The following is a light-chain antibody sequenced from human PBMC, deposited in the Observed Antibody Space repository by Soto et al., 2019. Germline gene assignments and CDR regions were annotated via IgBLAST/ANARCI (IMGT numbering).Light chain of an antibody. CDR3: QQYDNSFT. Sequence: EIVLTQSPGTLSLSPGERATLSCRASQSVGSSYLAWYQQKFGQAPRLLIYGASSRATGIPDRFSGSGSGTDFTLTISRLEPEDFAVYYCQQYDNSFTFGQGTRLEIK. J-gene: IGKJ5*01. CDR1: QSVGSSY. V-gene: IGKV3-20*01. CDR2: GAS.